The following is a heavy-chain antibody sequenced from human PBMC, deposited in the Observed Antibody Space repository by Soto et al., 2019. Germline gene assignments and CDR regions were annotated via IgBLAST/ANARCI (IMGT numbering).Heavy chain of an antibody. V-gene: IGHV4-59*08. CDR2: IYYSGST. Sequence: SETLSLTCTVSGGSISSYYWSWIRQPPGKGLEWIGYIYYSGSTNYNPSLKSRVTISVDTSKNQFSLKLSSVTAADTAVYYCARWGGSSWYRDNWFDPWGHGTLVTVSS. CDR1: GGSISSYY. CDR3: ARWGGSSWYRDNWFDP. D-gene: IGHD6-13*01. J-gene: IGHJ5*02.